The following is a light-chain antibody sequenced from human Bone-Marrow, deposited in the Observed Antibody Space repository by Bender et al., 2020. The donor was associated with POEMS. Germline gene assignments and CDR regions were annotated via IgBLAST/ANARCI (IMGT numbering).Light chain of an antibody. CDR3: QVWDSSSDLVV. CDR2: DND. V-gene: IGLV3-21*02. Sequence: SYVLTQPPSVSVAPGQTARITCGGNNIGSNSVHWYQQRPGQAPVLVVYDNDDRPSGIPERFSGASSGNTATLTISRVEAGDEADYYCQVWDSSSDLVVFGGGTKLTVL. J-gene: IGLJ2*01. CDR1: NIGSNS.